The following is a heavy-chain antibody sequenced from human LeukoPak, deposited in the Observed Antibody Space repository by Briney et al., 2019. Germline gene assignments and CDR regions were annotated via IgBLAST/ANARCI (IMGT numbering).Heavy chain of an antibody. CDR2: IKQDGSKS. Sequence: GGSLRLSCVASGFTFGTHWMTWVRQAPGKGLEWVASIKQDGSKSYYVDSVKGRFTISRDNAKNSLSLQLNSLRAEDTAVYYCARESEWEPPDHWGQGTLVTVSS. D-gene: IGHD1-26*01. CDR3: ARESEWEPPDH. CDR1: GFTFGTHW. V-gene: IGHV3-7*01. J-gene: IGHJ4*02.